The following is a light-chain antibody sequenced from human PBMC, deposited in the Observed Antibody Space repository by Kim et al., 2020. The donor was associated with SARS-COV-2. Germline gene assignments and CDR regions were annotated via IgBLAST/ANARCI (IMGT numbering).Light chain of an antibody. CDR2: DVR. Sequence: GQSITISCTGTSSDIGYYDYVSWYQQPPGGAPNLMLYDVRNRPSGVSNRFSGTKSGYTASLTISGLQAEDEADYYCSSYTTSSTWVFGGGTQLTVL. V-gene: IGLV2-14*03. J-gene: IGLJ3*02. CDR1: SSDIGYYDY. CDR3: SSYTTSSTWV.